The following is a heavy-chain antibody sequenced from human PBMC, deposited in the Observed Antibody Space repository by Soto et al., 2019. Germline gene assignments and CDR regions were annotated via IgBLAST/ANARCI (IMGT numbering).Heavy chain of an antibody. CDR2: IKPDGSEK. J-gene: IGHJ3*02. V-gene: IGHV3-7*04. CDR1: GFTFSTYW. CDR3: ARGDYYDSSGPFSDAFDI. D-gene: IGHD3-22*01. Sequence: GGSLRLSCAASGFTFSTYWMSWVRQAPGKGLEWVANIKPDGSEKWYVDSVKGRFTIFRDNAKNSLYPQMNSLRVEDTAVYYCARGDYYDSSGPFSDAFDIWGQGTMVTVSS.